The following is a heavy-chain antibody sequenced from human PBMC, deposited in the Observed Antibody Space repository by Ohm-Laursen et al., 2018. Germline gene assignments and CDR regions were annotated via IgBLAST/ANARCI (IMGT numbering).Heavy chain of an antibody. V-gene: IGHV1-69*06. CDR3: ARSLIAVAGPYGMDV. J-gene: IGHJ6*02. D-gene: IGHD6-19*01. Sequence: GPSVKVSCKASGGTFSSYAISWVRQAPGQGLEWMGGIIPIFGTANYAQKFQGRVTITADKSTSTAYMELSSLRSEDTAVYYCARSLIAVAGPYGMDVWGQGTTVTVSS. CDR1: GGTFSSYA. CDR2: IIPIFGTA.